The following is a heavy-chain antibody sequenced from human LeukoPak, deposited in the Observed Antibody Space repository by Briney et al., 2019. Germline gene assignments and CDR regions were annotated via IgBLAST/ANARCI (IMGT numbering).Heavy chain of an antibody. CDR2: INHSGST. Sequence: KPSETLSLTCAVYGGSFSGYYWSWIRQPPGKGLEWIGEINHSGSTNYNPSLKSRVTISVDTSKNQFSLKLSSVTAADTAVYYCARESITMVRGVISDGMDVWGKGTTVTVSS. J-gene: IGHJ6*04. V-gene: IGHV4-34*01. D-gene: IGHD3-10*01. CDR1: GGSFSGYY. CDR3: ARESITMVRGVISDGMDV.